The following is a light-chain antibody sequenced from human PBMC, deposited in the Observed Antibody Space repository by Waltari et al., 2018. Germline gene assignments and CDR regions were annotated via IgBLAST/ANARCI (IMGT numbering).Light chain of an antibody. CDR1: QSISSY. Sequence: DIQMTQSPSSLSASVGDRVTITCRASQSISSYLHWYWQQPGKAPKLLSYAASSLQSGVPSRFSGSGSGTDFTLTISSLQPEDFATYYCQQSYSTPYTFGQGTKLEIK. CDR2: AAS. CDR3: QQSYSTPYT. J-gene: IGKJ2*01. V-gene: IGKV1-39*01.